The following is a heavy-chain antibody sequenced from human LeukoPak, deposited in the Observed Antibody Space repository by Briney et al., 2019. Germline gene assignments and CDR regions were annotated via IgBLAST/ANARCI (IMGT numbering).Heavy chain of an antibody. CDR2: IIPIFGTA. V-gene: IGHV1-69*13. CDR3: ARDFTMVRGVITAYYYYGMDV. D-gene: IGHD3-10*01. CDR1: GYTFTSYG. Sequence: ASVKVSCKASGYTFTSYGISWVRQAPGQGLEWMGGIIPIFGTANYAQKFQGRVTITADESTSTAYMELSSLRSEDTAVYYCARDFTMVRGVITAYYYYGMDVWGKGTTVTVSS. J-gene: IGHJ6*04.